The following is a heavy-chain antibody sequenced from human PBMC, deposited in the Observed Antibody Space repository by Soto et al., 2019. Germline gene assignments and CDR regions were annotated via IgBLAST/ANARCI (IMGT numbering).Heavy chain of an antibody. CDR1: GGSITSSTYY. CDR2: IYYRGST. Sequence: PSETRALTCTVSGGSITSSTYYWGWIRQPPGKGLEWIGSIYYRGSTYYNPSLRSRVTISVDTSKNQFFLKLSSVTAADTAVFYCARHDLYGSGSSSCFDPWGQGTLVTVSS. V-gene: IGHV4-39*01. J-gene: IGHJ5*02. D-gene: IGHD3-10*01. CDR3: ARHDLYGSGSSSCFDP.